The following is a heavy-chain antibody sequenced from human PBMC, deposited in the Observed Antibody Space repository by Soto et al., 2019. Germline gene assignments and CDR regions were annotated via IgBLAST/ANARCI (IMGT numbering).Heavy chain of an antibody. CDR3: ARVTYYYDSSGSPPLAY. CDR2: IYHSGST. Sequence: SETLSLTCAVSGYSISSGYYWGWIRQPPGEGLEWIGSIYHSGSTYYNPSLKSRVTISVDTSKNQFSLKLSSVTAADTAVYYCARVTYYYDSSGSPPLAYWGQGTLVTVSS. D-gene: IGHD3-22*01. CDR1: GYSISSGYY. J-gene: IGHJ4*02. V-gene: IGHV4-38-2*01.